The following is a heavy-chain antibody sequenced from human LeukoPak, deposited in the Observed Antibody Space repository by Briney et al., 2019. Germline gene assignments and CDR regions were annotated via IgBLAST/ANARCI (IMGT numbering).Heavy chain of an antibody. Sequence: PGGSLRLSCAASGFSFSTYTMNWVRQAPGKGLEWVSAINGRGDSTFYADSVKGQFTISRDNSKSTVYLQMNSLRAEDTAVYYCAKDGPPLGYCSSTSCYTGIFDYWGQGTLVTVSS. J-gene: IGHJ4*02. CDR3: AKDGPPLGYCSSTSCYTGIFDY. D-gene: IGHD2-2*02. CDR2: INGRGDST. V-gene: IGHV3-23*01. CDR1: GFSFSTYT.